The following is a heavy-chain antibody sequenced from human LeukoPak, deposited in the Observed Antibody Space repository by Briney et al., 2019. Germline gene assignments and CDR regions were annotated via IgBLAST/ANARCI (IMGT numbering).Heavy chain of an antibody. Sequence: GGSLRLSCAASGFTFSSYTMNWVRQAPGMGLEWVSSISDSSYYIYYADSVRGRFTVSRDNAKNSLYLQMNGLRAEDTAVYYCARRKDVVVVPGAMGYYLDVWGKGTTVTVSS. V-gene: IGHV3-21*01. CDR2: ISDSSYYI. CDR3: ARRKDVVVVPGAMGYYLDV. CDR1: GFTFSSYT. D-gene: IGHD2-2*01. J-gene: IGHJ6*03.